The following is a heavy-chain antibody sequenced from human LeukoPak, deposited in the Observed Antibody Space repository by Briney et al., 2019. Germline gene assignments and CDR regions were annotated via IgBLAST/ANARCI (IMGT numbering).Heavy chain of an antibody. CDR3: AREVSGSSAQDL. V-gene: IGHV4-34*01. J-gene: IGHJ5*02. D-gene: IGHD1-26*01. CDR2: INHSRGT. Sequence: SETLSLTCAVYGGSFSGYYWSWIRQPPGKGLEWIGEINHSRGTNYNPSLKSRVSISVDTSKKQFSLKLSSVTAADTAVYYCAREVSGSSAQDLWGQGTLVTVSS. CDR1: GGSFSGYY.